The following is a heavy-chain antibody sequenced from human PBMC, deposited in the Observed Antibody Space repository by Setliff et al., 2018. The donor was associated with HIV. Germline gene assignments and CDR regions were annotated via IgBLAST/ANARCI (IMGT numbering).Heavy chain of an antibody. CDR3: ARIKRGYFSYCDY. J-gene: IGHJ4*02. V-gene: IGHV4-61*02. D-gene: IGHD5-12*01. CDR1: GVSISNATYY. CDR2: IYASGTT. Sequence: KPSETLSLTCTVSGVSISNATYYWSWVRQPAGKGLEWIGLIYASGTTSYNPSLKSRVTISIDTSENQFSLSLNAVSAADTAIYYCARIKRGYFSYCDYWAQGTLVTVSS.